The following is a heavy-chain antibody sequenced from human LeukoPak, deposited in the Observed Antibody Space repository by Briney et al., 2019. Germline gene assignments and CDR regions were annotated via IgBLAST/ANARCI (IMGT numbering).Heavy chain of an antibody. CDR1: GYTFTSYG. D-gene: IGHD6-6*01. CDR3: TRDIVAARPGYYYYYMDV. Sequence: ASVKVSCKASGYTFTSYGISWVRQAPGQGLEWMGWISAYNGNTNYAQKLQGRVTMTTDTSTSTAYMELRSLRSDDTAVYYCTRDIVAARPGYYYYYMDVWGKGTTVPVSS. J-gene: IGHJ6*03. V-gene: IGHV1-18*01. CDR2: ISAYNGNT.